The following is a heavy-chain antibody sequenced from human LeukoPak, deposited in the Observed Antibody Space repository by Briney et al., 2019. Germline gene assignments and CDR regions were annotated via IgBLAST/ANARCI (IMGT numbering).Heavy chain of an antibody. V-gene: IGHV4-4*07. CDR2: IYTSGST. J-gene: IGHJ4*02. CDR1: GGSISSYY. D-gene: IGHD5-12*01. Sequence: SETLSLTCTVSGGSISSYYWSWIRQPAGKGLEWIGRIYTSGSTNYNPSLKSRVTMSVDTFKNQFSLKLSSVTAADTAVYYCAREGSGYDYPHFDYWGQGTLVTVSS. CDR3: AREGSGYDYPHFDY.